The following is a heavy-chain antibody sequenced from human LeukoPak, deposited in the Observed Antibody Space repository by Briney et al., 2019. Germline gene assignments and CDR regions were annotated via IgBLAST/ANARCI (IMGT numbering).Heavy chain of an antibody. V-gene: IGHV5-51*01. D-gene: IGHD2-15*01. CDR3: ARPGYCSGGSCYFFDY. Sequence: GESLKISCKGSGYSFTSYWIGWVRQMPGKGLEWMGIIYPGDSDTRYSPSFQGQVTISADKSISTAYLQWSSLKALDTAMYYCARPGYCSGGSCYFFDYWGQGTLVTVSS. CDR2: IYPGDSDT. J-gene: IGHJ4*02. CDR1: GYSFTSYW.